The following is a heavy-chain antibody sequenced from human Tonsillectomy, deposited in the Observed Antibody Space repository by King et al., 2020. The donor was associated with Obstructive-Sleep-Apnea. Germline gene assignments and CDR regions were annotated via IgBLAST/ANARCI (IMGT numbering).Heavy chain of an antibody. J-gene: IGHJ4*02. CDR2: IRYDGSNK. D-gene: IGHD1-26*01. CDR1: GFTFSSYG. CDR3: AKAPVGRGAFDY. V-gene: IGHV3-30*02. Sequence: VQLVESGGGVVQPGRSLRLSCAASGFTFSSYGMHGVRTAPGKGREWVAFIRYDGSNKYYADSVKGRFTISRDNSKNTLYLQMNSLRAEDTAVYYCAKAPVGRGAFDYWGQGTLVTVSS.